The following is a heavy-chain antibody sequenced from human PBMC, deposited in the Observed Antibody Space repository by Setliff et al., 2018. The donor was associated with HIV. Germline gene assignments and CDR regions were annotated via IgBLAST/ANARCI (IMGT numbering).Heavy chain of an antibody. D-gene: IGHD2-21*02. CDR2: VSQSGST. J-gene: IGHJ5*02. Sequence: LSLTCSVSGVSINRTDHYWGWIRQSPGKRLEWIGSVSQSGSTYYNPSLKSRVTISEDTSKNQISLKLSSVSAADTAVYYCVRHGGTIVVVTTPRLVVWYIDLWGQGTLVTVSS. V-gene: IGHV4-39*01. CDR3: VRHGGTIVVVTTPRLVVWYIDL. CDR1: GVSINRTDHY.